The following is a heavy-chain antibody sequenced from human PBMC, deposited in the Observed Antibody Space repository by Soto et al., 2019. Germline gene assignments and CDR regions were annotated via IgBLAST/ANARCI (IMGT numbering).Heavy chain of an antibody. Sequence: ASVKVSCKASGGTFSSYRINWVRQAPGQGLEWVGGIVPSYGTADYAQKFQGRVTITADKSTSTAYRELSSLRSEDTAVYYCAREGGDFWSGYKNWFDPGAREPWSPSPQ. CDR1: GGTFSSYR. CDR2: IVPSYGTA. D-gene: IGHD3-3*01. CDR3: AREGGDFWSGYKNWFDP. V-gene: IGHV1-69*06. J-gene: IGHJ5*02.